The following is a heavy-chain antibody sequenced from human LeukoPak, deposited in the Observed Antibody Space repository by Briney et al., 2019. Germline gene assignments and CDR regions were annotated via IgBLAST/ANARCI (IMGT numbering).Heavy chain of an antibody. J-gene: IGHJ4*02. CDR1: ASTLSTYA. D-gene: IGHD3-22*01. CDR3: ARDPPGSSGYFDY. CDR2: ISAGKGNT. Sequence: GGSLRLSCGASASTLSTYAMSWVRQAPGKGLEWVSGISAGKGNTYYADSVKGRFTISRYNSKTTLYLQMNSLRAEDTAVYYCARDPPGSSGYFDYWGQGTLVTVSS. V-gene: IGHV3-23*01.